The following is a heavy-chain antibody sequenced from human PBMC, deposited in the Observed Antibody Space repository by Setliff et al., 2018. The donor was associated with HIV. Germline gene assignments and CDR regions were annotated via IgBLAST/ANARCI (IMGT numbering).Heavy chain of an antibody. D-gene: IGHD3-10*01. CDR1: GFIFDGYA. CDR2: ISWDGATT. CDR3: AREGGSERMPFFYYYMDV. Sequence: GGSLRLSCAASGFIFDGYAMHWARQVPGKGLEWVALISWDGATTNYADSVKGRFTISRDSSKNSLYLQMNSLRTEDTALYYCAREGGSERMPFFYYYMDVWGKGTTVTVSS. V-gene: IGHV3-43*01. J-gene: IGHJ6*03.